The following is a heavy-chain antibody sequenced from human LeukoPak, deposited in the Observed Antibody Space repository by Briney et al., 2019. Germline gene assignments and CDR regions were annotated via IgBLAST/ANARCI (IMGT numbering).Heavy chain of an antibody. D-gene: IGHD2-8*01. Sequence: GGSLRLSCAASGFTFSSYSMNWVRQAPGKGLEWVSSISSSSSYIYYADSVKGRFTISRDNAKNSLYLQMNSLRAEDTAVYYCAKDPNIVLMVYATYFDYWGQGTLVTVSS. CDR2: ISSSSSYI. J-gene: IGHJ4*02. CDR3: AKDPNIVLMVYATYFDY. CDR1: GFTFSSYS. V-gene: IGHV3-21*01.